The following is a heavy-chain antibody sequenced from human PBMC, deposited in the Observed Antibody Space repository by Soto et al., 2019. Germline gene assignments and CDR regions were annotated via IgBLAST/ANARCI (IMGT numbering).Heavy chain of an antibody. Sequence: QVQLQESGPGLVKPSETLSLTCTVSGGYISSYYWSWIRQPPGKGLEWIGYIYYSGSTNYNPSLKSRVTMSVDTSKNQFSLKLSSVTAADTAVYYCAREGLTGTIGLYYYYGMDVWGQGTTVTVSS. V-gene: IGHV4-59*01. CDR2: IYYSGST. CDR3: AREGLTGTIGLYYYYGMDV. J-gene: IGHJ6*02. CDR1: GGYISSYY. D-gene: IGHD1-7*01.